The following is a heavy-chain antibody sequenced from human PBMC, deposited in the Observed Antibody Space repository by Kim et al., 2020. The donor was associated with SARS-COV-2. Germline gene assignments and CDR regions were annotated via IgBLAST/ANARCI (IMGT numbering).Heavy chain of an antibody. V-gene: IGHV4-34*01. CDR2: INHSGST. D-gene: IGHD3-16*02. CDR3: ARAPSYYDYVWGSYRGAFDY. CDR1: GGSFSGYY. Sequence: SETLSLTCAVYGGSFSGYYWSWIRQPPGKGLEWIGEINHSGSTNYNPSLKSRVTISVDTSKNQFSLKLSSVTAADTAVYYCARAPSYYDYVWGSYRGAFDYWGQGTLVTVSS. J-gene: IGHJ4*02.